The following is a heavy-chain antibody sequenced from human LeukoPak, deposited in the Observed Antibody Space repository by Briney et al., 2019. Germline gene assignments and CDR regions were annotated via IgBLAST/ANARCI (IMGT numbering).Heavy chain of an antibody. CDR1: GYTFTTLD. J-gene: IGHJ4*02. CDR3: ARVDGSPDY. CDR2: INPNSGNT. D-gene: IGHD2-15*01. V-gene: IGHV1-8*03. Sequence: VASVKVSCKASGYTFTTLDINWVRQAPGQGLEWMGWINPNSGNTGNAQKFQGRVTITRDTSISTAYMELSSLRSDDTAVYYCARVDGSPDYWGQGTLVTVSS.